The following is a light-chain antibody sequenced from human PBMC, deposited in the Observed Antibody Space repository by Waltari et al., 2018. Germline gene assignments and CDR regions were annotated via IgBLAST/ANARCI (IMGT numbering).Light chain of an antibody. Sequence: QSALTQPASVSGSPGQSITISCTGTGSDVGSYVYVSWYQQHPGKGPKLMIFDVSNRPSAVSNRFSGSKSGNTASLTISGLQAEDEADYYCSSYTSSGTVIFGGGTKLTVL. J-gene: IGLJ2*01. CDR1: GSDVGSYVY. CDR2: DVS. V-gene: IGLV2-14*03. CDR3: SSYTSSGTVI.